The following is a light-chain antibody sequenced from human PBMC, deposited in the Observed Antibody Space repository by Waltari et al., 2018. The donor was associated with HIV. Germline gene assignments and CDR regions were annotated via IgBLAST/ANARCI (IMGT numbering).Light chain of an antibody. Sequence: QSALTQAASVSGSPGQSITISCTGTSSDVGGYNFVSWYQQHPGKAPKLISYDVTKRPSGVSNRFSGSKPDNTASLTISGLQGEDEALYYCYSYAGSGTVVFGGGTKLTVL. V-gene: IGLV2-23*02. J-gene: IGLJ2*01. CDR3: YSYAGSGTVV. CDR2: DVT. CDR1: SSDVGGYNF.